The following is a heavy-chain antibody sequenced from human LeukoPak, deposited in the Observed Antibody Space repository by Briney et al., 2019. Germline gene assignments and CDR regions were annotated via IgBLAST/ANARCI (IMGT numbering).Heavy chain of an antibody. D-gene: IGHD3-10*01. Sequence: PSETLSLTCTVSGGSISSDNYQWRWIRQPPGKGLEWIGYINYSGSTYYSPSLKSRITISVDTSKNQLFLKLSSVTAADTAVYYCARYGSGSTWFDPWGQGTLVTVSS. CDR1: GGSISSDNYQ. CDR3: ARYGSGSTWFDP. CDR2: INYSGST. J-gene: IGHJ5*02. V-gene: IGHV4-30-4*01.